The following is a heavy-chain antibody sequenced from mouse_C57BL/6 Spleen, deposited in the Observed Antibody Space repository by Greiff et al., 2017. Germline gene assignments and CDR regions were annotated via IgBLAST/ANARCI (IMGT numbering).Heavy chain of an antibody. V-gene: IGHV1-80*01. Sequence: VKLMESGAELVKPGASVKISCKASGYAFSSYWMNWVKQRPGKGLEWIGQIYPGDGDTNYHGNVKGKATLTADKSSSTAYMQLSSLHSEDTSGYFYARSMGRVDYAMDYWGQGTSVTVSS. CDR3: ARSMGRVDYAMDY. J-gene: IGHJ4*01. D-gene: IGHD1-1*01. CDR1: GYAFSSYW. CDR2: IYPGDGDT.